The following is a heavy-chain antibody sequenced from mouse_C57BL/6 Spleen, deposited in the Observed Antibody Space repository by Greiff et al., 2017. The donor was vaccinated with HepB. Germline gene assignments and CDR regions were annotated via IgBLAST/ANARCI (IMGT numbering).Heavy chain of an antibody. D-gene: IGHD1-1*01. CDR1: GFTFSDYG. J-gene: IGHJ1*03. CDR3: ARQDYYGSKGYFDV. V-gene: IGHV5-17*01. CDR2: ISSVSSTI. Sequence: EVQGVESGGGLVKPGGSLKLSCAASGFTFSDYGMHWVRQAPEKGLEWVAYISSVSSTIYYADTVKGRFTISRDNAKNTLFLQMTSLRSEDTAMCYCARQDYYGSKGYFDVWGTGTTVTVSS.